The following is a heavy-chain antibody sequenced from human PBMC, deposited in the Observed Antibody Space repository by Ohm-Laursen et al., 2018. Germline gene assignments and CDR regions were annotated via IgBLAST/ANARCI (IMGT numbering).Heavy chain of an antibody. CDR3: AKDLGSGSYGHRHFDY. J-gene: IGHJ4*02. CDR1: GFTFSSYA. Sequence: GSLRLSCAASGFTFSSYAMSWVRQAPGKGLERVSSISGSGVSTYYADFVQGRFTISRDNSKNTLYLQMNSLRAEDTAVYYCAKDLGSGSYGHRHFDYWGQGTLVTVSS. CDR2: ISGSGVST. D-gene: IGHD3-10*01. V-gene: IGHV3-23*01.